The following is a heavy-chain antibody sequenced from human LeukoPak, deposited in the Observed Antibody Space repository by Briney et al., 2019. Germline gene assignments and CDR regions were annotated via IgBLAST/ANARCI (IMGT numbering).Heavy chain of an antibody. CDR2: MNPNSGDT. CDR3: ARGPGGTGSLFDY. J-gene: IGHJ4*02. V-gene: IGHV1-8*01. CDR1: GCTFTSYD. D-gene: IGHD7-27*01. Sequence: ASVTVSCTASGCTFTSYDIDWVQQATGQGLEWMGWMNPNSGDTGYVQKFQGRVTMTRRTFISTAYMELSSLRPEDTAVYFCARGPGGTGSLFDYWGQGTPVTVSS.